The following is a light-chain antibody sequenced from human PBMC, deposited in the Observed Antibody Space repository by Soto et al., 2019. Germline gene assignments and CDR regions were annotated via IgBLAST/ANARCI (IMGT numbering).Light chain of an antibody. V-gene: IGKV4-1*01. CDR1: QSVLYSSNNKNY. CDR3: QQYYSTPPA. Sequence: DIVMTQSPDSLAVSLGERATINCKSSQSVLYSSNNKNYLAWYQQKPGQPPKLLIYWASTRESGVPDRFSGSGSETDFTLTISSLQAEDVAVYYCQQYYSTPPAFGHGTKLEIK. CDR2: WAS. J-gene: IGKJ2*01.